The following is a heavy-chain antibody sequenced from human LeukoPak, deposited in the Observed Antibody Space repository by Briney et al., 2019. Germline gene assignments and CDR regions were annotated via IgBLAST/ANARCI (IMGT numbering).Heavy chain of an antibody. CDR3: AKDQEYSGGWYYPDY. CDR2: ISGSGDTT. Sequence: GGSLRLSCAAPGFTFSNYAMSWVRQAPGKGLEWVSAISGSGDTTTYADSVKGRFTISRDNSKNTLYLQMNSLRAEDTAVYYCAKDQEYSGGWYYPDYWGLGTLVIVSS. CDR1: GFTFSNYA. V-gene: IGHV3-23*01. J-gene: IGHJ4*02. D-gene: IGHD6-19*01.